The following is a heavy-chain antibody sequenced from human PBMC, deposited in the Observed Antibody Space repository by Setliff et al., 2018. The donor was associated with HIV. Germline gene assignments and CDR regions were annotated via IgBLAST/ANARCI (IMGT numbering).Heavy chain of an antibody. CDR3: ASYSGMAVVGTWRRLDP. D-gene: IGHD6-19*01. CDR1: GYTFLNYG. V-gene: IGHV1-18*01. CDR2: INVGNGNT. Sequence: GASVKVSCKASGYTFLNYGISWVRQTPGRGLEWMAWINVGNGNTKTARKFQGRVALTTDTSTSTAHMELRHLGSDDTAVYYCASYSGMAVVGTWRRLDPWGQGTLVTVSS. J-gene: IGHJ5*02.